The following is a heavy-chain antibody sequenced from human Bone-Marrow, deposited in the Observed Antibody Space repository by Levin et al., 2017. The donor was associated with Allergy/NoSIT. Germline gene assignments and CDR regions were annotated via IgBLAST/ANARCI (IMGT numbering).Heavy chain of an antibody. CDR3: ARLLTYYYDSSGPDY. CDR1: GFTVSSNY. V-gene: IGHV3-53*01. Sequence: GSLRLSCAASGFTVSSNYMSWVRQAPGKGLEWVSVIYSGGSTYYADSVKGRFTISRDNSKNTLYLQMNSLRAEDTAVYYCARLLTYYYDSSGPDYWGQGTLVTVSS. D-gene: IGHD3-22*01. CDR2: IYSGGST. J-gene: IGHJ4*02.